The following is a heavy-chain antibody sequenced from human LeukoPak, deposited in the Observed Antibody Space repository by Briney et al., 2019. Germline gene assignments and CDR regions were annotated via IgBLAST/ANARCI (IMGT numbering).Heavy chain of an antibody. D-gene: IGHD6-19*01. CDR1: GYSISSGYY. J-gene: IGHJ4*02. CDR3: ARLAVAGPSYFDY. V-gene: IGHV4-38-2*02. Sequence: PSETLSLTCTVSGYSISSGYYWGWIRQPPGKGLEWIGSIYHSGSTYYNPSLKSRVTISVDTSKNQFSLKLSSVTAADTAVYYCARLAVAGPSYFDYWGQGTLVTVSS. CDR2: IYHSGST.